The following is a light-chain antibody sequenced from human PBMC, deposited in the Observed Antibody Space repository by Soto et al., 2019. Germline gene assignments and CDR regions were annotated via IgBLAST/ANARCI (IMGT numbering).Light chain of an antibody. J-gene: IGLJ1*01. CDR1: SSDVGGYNY. Sequence: QSALPQPASVSGSPGQSITISCTGTSSDVGGYNYVSWYQQQPGKAPKLMIYEVSKRPSGVSNRFSGSKSGNTASLTISGLQAEDEADYYCSSFTLSSTTVFGRGTKVTVL. CDR2: EVS. CDR3: SSFTLSSTTV. V-gene: IGLV2-14*01.